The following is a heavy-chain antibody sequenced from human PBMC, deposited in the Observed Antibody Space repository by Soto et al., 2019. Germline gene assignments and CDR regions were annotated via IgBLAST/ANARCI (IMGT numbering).Heavy chain of an antibody. CDR3: ARGRRSGDFDY. CDR1: GGSFSGYY. CDR2: INHSGST. J-gene: IGHJ4*02. Sequence: KPSETLSLTCAVYGGSFSGYYWSWIRQPPGKGLEWIGEINHSGSTNYNPSLKSRVTISVDTSKNQFSLKLSSVTAADTAVYYCARGRRSGDFDYWGQGTLVTVSS. D-gene: IGHD4-17*01. V-gene: IGHV4-34*01.